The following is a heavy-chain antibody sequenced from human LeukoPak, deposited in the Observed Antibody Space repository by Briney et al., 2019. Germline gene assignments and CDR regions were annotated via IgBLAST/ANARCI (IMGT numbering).Heavy chain of an antibody. CDR1: GGSISSYY. Sequence: SETLSLTCTVSGGSISSYYWSWIRQPPGKGLEWIGYIYYSGSTNYNPSLKSRVTISVDTSKNQFSLKLSSVTAADTAVYYCATRTPYYYDSSGYYSEAFDIWGQGTMVTVSS. J-gene: IGHJ3*02. CDR3: ATRTPYYYDSSGYYSEAFDI. CDR2: IYYSGST. V-gene: IGHV4-59*12. D-gene: IGHD3-22*01.